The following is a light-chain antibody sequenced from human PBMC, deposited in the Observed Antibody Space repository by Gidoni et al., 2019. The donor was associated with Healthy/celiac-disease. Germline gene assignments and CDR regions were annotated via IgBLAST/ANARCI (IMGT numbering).Light chain of an antibody. CDR1: QSVSSSY. CDR2: GAS. Sequence: EIVLTLSPGTLSLSPGERATLSCRASQSVSSSYLAWYQQKPGQAPRLLIYGASSRATGIPDRFSGSGSETDFTLTISRLEPEDFAVYYCQQYGSSRTFGQGTKVEIK. V-gene: IGKV3-20*01. J-gene: IGKJ1*01. CDR3: QQYGSSRT.